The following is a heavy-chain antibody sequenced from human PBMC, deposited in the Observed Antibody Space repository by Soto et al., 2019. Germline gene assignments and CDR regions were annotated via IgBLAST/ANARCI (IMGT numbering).Heavy chain of an antibody. J-gene: IGHJ6*02. D-gene: IGHD4-17*01. V-gene: IGHV1-69*13. CDR3: ANKVGDYGHYGMDV. CDR2: IIPIFGTA. CDR1: GGTFSSYA. Sequence: SVKVSCKASGGTFSSYAISWVRQAPGQGLEWMGGIIPIFGTANYAQKFQGRVTITADESTSTAYMELSSLRSEDTAVYYCANKVGDYGHYGMDVWGQGTTVTVSS.